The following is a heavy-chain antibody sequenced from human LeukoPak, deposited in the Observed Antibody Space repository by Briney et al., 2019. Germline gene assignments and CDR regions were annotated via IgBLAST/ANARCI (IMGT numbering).Heavy chain of an antibody. V-gene: IGHV4-59*01. CDR2: IYYSGST. Sequence: TSETLSLTCTVSGGSIGTYYWSWIRQPPGKGLEWIAYIYYSGSTNYNPSLKSRVTISLDTSKNQLSLRLSSVTAADTAVYYCARNTLRTRAYFDYWGQGTLVTVSS. D-gene: IGHD3-16*01. CDR1: GGSIGTYY. CDR3: ARNTLRTRAYFDY. J-gene: IGHJ4*02.